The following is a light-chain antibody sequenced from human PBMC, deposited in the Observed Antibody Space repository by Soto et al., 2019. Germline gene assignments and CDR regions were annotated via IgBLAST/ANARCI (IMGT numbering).Light chain of an antibody. CDR1: SSDVGGYNY. V-gene: IGLV2-14*03. CDR2: DVT. J-gene: IGLJ1*01. CDR3: CSYAGTVAYV. Sequence: QSALTQPASVSGSPGQSIAISCTGTSSDVGGYNYVSWYQHHPGEAPKLMIYDVTNRPSGVSNRFSGSKSGNTASLTISGLQTEDEADYFCCSYAGTVAYVFGTGTKVTVL.